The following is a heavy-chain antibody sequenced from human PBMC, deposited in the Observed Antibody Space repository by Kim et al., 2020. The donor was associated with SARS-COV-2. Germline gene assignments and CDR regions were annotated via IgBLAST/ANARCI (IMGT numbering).Heavy chain of an antibody. D-gene: IGHD3-3*01. Sequence: GGSLRLSCAASGFTFSSYGMHWVRQDPGKGVEWVAVIWYDGSNKYYADSVKGRFTISRDNSKNTLYLQMNSLRAEDTAVYYCARDGGWSGYYRLDYWGQG. CDR3: ARDGGWSGYYRLDY. J-gene: IGHJ4*02. CDR1: GFTFSSYG. V-gene: IGHV3-33*01. CDR2: IWYDGSNK.